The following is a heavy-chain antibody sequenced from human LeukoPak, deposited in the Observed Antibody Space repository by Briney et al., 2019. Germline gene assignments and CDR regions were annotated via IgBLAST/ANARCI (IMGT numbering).Heavy chain of an antibody. CDR2: ISGSGGST. CDR1: GFTFSSYA. D-gene: IGHD3-22*01. J-gene: IGHJ4*02. CDR3: AKMRSSGYFTDFDY. Sequence: GGSLRLSCAASGFTFSSYAMSWVRQAPGKGLEWGSAISGSGGSTYYADSVKGRFTISRDNSKNTLYLQMNSLRAEDTAVYYCAKMRSSGYFTDFDYWGQGTLVTVSS. V-gene: IGHV3-23*01.